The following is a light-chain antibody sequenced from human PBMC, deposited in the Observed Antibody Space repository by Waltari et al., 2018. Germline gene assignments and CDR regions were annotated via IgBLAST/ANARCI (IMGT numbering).Light chain of an antibody. Sequence: ETVMTQSPATLSMSPGERATLSCRASQSVSSGLAWYQQKPGQAPRLLIYGASTRATGIPARFSGSGSGTEFTLTISSLQSEDFAVYYCQQYNNWPGTFGQGTKVEIK. J-gene: IGKJ1*01. V-gene: IGKV3-15*01. CDR1: QSVSSG. CDR3: QQYNNWPGT. CDR2: GAS.